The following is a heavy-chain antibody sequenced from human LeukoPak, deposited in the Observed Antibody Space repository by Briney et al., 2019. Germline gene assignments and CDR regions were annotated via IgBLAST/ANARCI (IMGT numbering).Heavy chain of an antibody. CDR3: ARGPWRVNAFDI. CDR2: IYYSGST. J-gene: IGHJ3*02. Sequence: SETLSLTCTVSGGSISSSSYYWGWIRQPPGNGLEWIGSIYYSGSTYYNPSLKSRVTISVDTSKNQFSLKLSSVTAADTAVYFCARGPWRVNAFDIWGQGTMVTVSS. D-gene: IGHD2-21*01. CDR1: GGSISSSSYY. V-gene: IGHV4-39*01.